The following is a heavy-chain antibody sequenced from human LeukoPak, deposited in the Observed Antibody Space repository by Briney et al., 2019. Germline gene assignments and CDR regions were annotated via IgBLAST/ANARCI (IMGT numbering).Heavy chain of an antibody. V-gene: IGHV3-7*01. Sequence: GGSLRLSCVASGLTFSSYWMTWVRQAPGKAREWVANIKEDGRAKSYVDSVKGRFTSSRDNDKNLLYLQMDSLRVEDTPVYYLARDYDYISGHNLDVYDIWGQGTTVTVSS. CDR3: ARDYDYISGHNLDVYDI. J-gene: IGHJ3*02. D-gene: IGHD3-16*01. CDR1: GLTFSSYW. CDR2: IKEDGRAK.